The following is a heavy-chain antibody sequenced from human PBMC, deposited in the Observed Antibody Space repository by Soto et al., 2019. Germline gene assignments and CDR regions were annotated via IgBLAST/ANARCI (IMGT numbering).Heavy chain of an antibody. Sequence: SLRLSCAASGFTFSSYGMHWVRQAPGKGLEWVAVISYDGSNKYYADSVKGRFTISRDNSKNTLYLQMNSLRAEDTAVYYCAKDRTLCGGDCYDFDYWGQGTLVTVSS. V-gene: IGHV3-30*18. CDR3: AKDRTLCGGDCYDFDY. J-gene: IGHJ4*02. D-gene: IGHD2-21*02. CDR2: ISYDGSNK. CDR1: GFTFSSYG.